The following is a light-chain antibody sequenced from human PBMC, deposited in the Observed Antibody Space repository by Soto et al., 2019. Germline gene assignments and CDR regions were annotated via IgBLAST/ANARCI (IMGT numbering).Light chain of an antibody. CDR3: QQYNDWPLPT. CDR2: GAS. J-gene: IGKJ4*01. CDR1: HSVITN. Sequence: EIVMTQSPATLFVSPGERVTLSCRASHSVITNLAWYQHKPGQAPRLLIYGASTRATGIPARFSGSGSGTEFTLTISRLESEDFGFYYCQQYNDWPLPTFGGGTNVEIK. V-gene: IGKV3-15*01.